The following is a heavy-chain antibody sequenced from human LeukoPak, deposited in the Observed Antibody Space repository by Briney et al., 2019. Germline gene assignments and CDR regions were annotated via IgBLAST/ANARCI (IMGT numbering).Heavy chain of an antibody. V-gene: IGHV1-18*01. CDR2: ISAYNGNT. J-gene: IGHJ4*02. D-gene: IGHD3-22*01. CDR3: ARDPTYYYDSSGYSNGDY. CDR1: GYTFTSYG. Sequence: ASVKVSCKASGYTFTSYGISWVRQAPGQGLEWMGWISAYNGNTNYAQKFQGRVTITRDTSASTAYMELSSLRSEDTAVYYCARDPTYYYDSSGYSNGDYWGQGTLVTVSS.